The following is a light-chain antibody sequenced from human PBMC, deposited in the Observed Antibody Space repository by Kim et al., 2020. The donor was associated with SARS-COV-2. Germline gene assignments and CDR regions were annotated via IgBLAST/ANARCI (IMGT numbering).Light chain of an antibody. V-gene: IGLV1-51*01. CDR2: DND. CDR3: GTWDSSLSIWV. J-gene: IGLJ3*02. Sequence: GQKVTISCSGSSSNIGNNYVSWYQQFPGTAPKLLIYDNDKRPSGIPGRFSGSKSGTSATLDITGLQTGDEADYYCGTWDSSLSIWVFGGGTQLTVL. CDR1: SSNIGNNY.